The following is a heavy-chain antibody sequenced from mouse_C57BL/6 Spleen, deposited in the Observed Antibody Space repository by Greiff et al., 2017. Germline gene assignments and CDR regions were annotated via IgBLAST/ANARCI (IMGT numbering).Heavy chain of an antibody. D-gene: IGHD1-1*02. CDR3: ARIGNWYFDV. CDR2: IWSGGST. V-gene: IGHV2-2*01. CDR1: GFSLTSYG. J-gene: IGHJ1*03. Sequence: QVQLKESGPGLVQPSQSLSITCTVSGFSLTSYGVHWVRQSPGKGLVWLGVIWSGGSTDYNAAFISRLSISKDNSKSQVFFKMNSLQADDTAIYYCARIGNWYFDVWGTGTTVTVSS.